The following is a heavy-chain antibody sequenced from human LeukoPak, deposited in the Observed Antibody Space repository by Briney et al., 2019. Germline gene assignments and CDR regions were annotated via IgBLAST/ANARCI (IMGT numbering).Heavy chain of an antibody. CDR2: IGSSSSYI. Sequence: GGSLRLSCAASGFTFSSYSMNWVRQAPGKGLEWVSSIGSSSSYIYYADSVKGRFTISRDNAKNSLYLQMNSLRAEDTAVYYCARGESSSWYYGYWGQGTLVTVSS. CDR1: GFTFSSYS. CDR3: ARGESSSWYYGY. V-gene: IGHV3-21*01. D-gene: IGHD6-13*01. J-gene: IGHJ4*02.